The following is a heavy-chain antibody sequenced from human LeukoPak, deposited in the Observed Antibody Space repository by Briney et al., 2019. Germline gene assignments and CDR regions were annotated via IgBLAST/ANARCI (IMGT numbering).Heavy chain of an antibody. CDR2: ISSSGSTI. CDR3: ATDHRNLDAFDI. V-gene: IGHV3-48*03. CDR1: GFTFSSYE. Sequence: GGSLRLSCAASGFTFSSYEMNWVRQAPGKGLEWVSYISSSGSTIYHADSVKGRFTISSDTSKNTVYLQMNSLRGEDSAVYYCATDHRNLDAFDIWGQGTRVTVSS. D-gene: IGHD1-14*01. J-gene: IGHJ3*02.